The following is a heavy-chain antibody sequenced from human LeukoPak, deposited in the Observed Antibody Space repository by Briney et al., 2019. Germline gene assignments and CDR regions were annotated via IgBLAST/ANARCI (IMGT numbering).Heavy chain of an antibody. V-gene: IGHV4-39*01. CDR2: IYYSGST. D-gene: IGHD1-26*01. CDR1: GGSISSSSYY. CDR3: ARVPLKWELLKDYYYYYMDV. J-gene: IGHJ6*03. Sequence: SETLSLTCTVSGGSISSSSYYWGWIRQPPGKGLEWIGSIYYSGSTYYNPSLKSRVTISVDTSKNQFPLKLSSVTAADTAVYYCARVPLKWELLKDYYYYYMDVWGKGTTVTVSS.